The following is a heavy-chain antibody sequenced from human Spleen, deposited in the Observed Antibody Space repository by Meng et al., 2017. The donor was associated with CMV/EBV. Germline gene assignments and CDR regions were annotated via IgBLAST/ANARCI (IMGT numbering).Heavy chain of an antibody. CDR2: INHSGST. J-gene: IGHJ4*02. V-gene: IGHV4-34*01. D-gene: IGHD1-14*01. CDR3: ARSGRFDY. CDR1: GWYLSCYY. Sequence: QVAPWPLGAWLLLPSASLFPACAFYGWYLSCYYWSRIRQPPGKGLEWIGEINHSGSTNYNPSLKSRVTISVDTSKNQFSLKLSSVTAADTAVYYCARSGRFDYWGQGTLVTVSS.